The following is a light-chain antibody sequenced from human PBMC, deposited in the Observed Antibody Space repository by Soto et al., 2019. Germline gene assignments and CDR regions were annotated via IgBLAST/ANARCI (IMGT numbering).Light chain of an antibody. Sequence: DIQVTQSPSTLSAFVGDRVILTCRASQNVNIWLAWYQQRPRKAPKLLIYKTSSLESGVPSRFSGSGSGTEFTLTISSLEADDFGTYFCQQYNSIPYTFGRGTKLEIK. CDR1: QNVNIW. V-gene: IGKV1-5*03. CDR3: QQYNSIPYT. CDR2: KTS. J-gene: IGKJ2*01.